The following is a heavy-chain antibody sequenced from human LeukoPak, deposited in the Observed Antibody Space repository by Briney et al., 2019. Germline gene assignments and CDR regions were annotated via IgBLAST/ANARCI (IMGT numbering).Heavy chain of an antibody. D-gene: IGHD3-22*01. Sequence: ASVKVSCKASGYTFTGYYIHWVRQAPGQGLEWMGWINPNSGGTNYAQKFQGRVTMTRDTSISTAYMELSRLRSDDTAVYYCARDERYDSSGYPFDYWGQGTLVTVSS. J-gene: IGHJ4*02. V-gene: IGHV1-2*02. CDR3: ARDERYDSSGYPFDY. CDR2: INPNSGGT. CDR1: GYTFTGYY.